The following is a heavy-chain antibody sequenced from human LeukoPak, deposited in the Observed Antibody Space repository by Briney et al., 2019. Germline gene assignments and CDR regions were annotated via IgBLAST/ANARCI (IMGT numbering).Heavy chain of an antibody. J-gene: IGHJ4*02. D-gene: IGHD2-2*01. CDR1: GFTFGDFA. V-gene: IGHV3-49*03. CDR2: IRSKTFGETT. Sequence: GGSLRLSCSASGFTFGDFAMTWFRQAPGKGLEWVGFIRSKTFGETTEYAASVKGRFTISRDDSKSIAYLQMNSLRAEDTAVYYCARVMSVGSTSCFDYWGQGTLVTVSS. CDR3: ARVMSVGSTSCFDY.